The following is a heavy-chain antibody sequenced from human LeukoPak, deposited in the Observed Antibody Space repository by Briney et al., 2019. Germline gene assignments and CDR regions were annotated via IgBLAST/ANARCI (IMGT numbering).Heavy chain of an antibody. V-gene: IGHV3-15*01. Sequence: GGSLRLSCAAPGFTFSNAWMSWVRQAPGKGLEWVGRIKSKTDGGTTDYAAPVKGRFTISRDDSKNTLYLQMNSLKTEDTAVYYCTTDLAYYDSSGYPNYFDYWGQGTLVTVSS. CDR3: TTDLAYYDSSGYPNYFDY. CDR1: GFTFSNAW. J-gene: IGHJ4*02. D-gene: IGHD3-22*01. CDR2: IKSKTDGGTT.